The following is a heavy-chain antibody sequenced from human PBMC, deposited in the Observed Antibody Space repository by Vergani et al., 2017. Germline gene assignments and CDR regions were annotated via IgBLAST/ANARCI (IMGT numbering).Heavy chain of an antibody. Sequence: QVQLQQWGAGLLKPSETLSLTCAVYGGSFSGYYWSWIRQPPGKGLEWIGEINHSGSTNYNPSLKSRVTISVDTSKNQFSLKLSSVTAADTAVYYCARANRNRRGTYYYYYMDVWGKGP. D-gene: IGHD2/OR15-2a*01. CDR3: ARANRNRRGTYYYYYMDV. CDR2: INHSGST. V-gene: IGHV4-34*01. CDR1: GGSFSGYY. J-gene: IGHJ6*03.